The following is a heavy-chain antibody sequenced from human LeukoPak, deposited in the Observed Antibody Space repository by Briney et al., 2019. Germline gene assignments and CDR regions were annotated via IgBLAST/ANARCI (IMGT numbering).Heavy chain of an antibody. Sequence: GGSLRLSCAASGFTVSSNYMSWVRQAPGKGLEWVSVIYSGGSTYYADSVKGRFTISRDNSKNTLYLKMNSLRAEDTAVYYCARFRRYYYDSSGYLGSYFDYWGQGTLVTVSS. CDR2: IYSGGST. D-gene: IGHD3-22*01. CDR1: GFTVSSNY. V-gene: IGHV3-53*01. CDR3: ARFRRYYYDSSGYLGSYFDY. J-gene: IGHJ4*02.